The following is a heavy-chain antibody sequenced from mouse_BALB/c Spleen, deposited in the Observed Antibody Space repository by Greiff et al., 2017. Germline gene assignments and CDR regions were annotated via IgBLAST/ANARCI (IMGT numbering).Heavy chain of an antibody. Sequence: VQLQQSGPELVKPGASVKISCKASGYAFSSSWMNWVKQRPGQGLEWIGRIYPGDGDTNYNGKFKGKATLTADKSSSTAYMQLSSLTSVDSAVYFCARGNYYGSDYWGQGTTLTVSS. J-gene: IGHJ2*01. D-gene: IGHD1-2*01. V-gene: IGHV1-82*01. CDR2: IYPGDGDT. CDR1: GYAFSSSW. CDR3: ARGNYYGSDY.